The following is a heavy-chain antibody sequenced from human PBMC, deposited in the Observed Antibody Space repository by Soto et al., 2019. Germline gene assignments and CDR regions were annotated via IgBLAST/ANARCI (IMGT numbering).Heavy chain of an antibody. D-gene: IGHD3-3*01. CDR1: GFSFRTSGVG. Sequence: SGPTLVNPTQTLTLTCTFSGFSFRTSGVGVGWIRQPPGKALEWLALIYWDDDRRYSPSLKDRVTITKDTSKSQVVLTMTNVDTSDTGTYYCAHRLAGYGVVNPFNYWGQGIPVTVFS. CDR2: IYWDDDR. V-gene: IGHV2-5*02. CDR3: AHRLAGYGVVNPFNY. J-gene: IGHJ4*02.